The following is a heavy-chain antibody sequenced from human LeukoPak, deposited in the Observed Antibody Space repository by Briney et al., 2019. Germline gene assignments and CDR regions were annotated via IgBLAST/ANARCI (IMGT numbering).Heavy chain of an antibody. V-gene: IGHV3-43D*04. J-gene: IGHJ1*01. CDR1: GFTFDDYI. CDR3: ARAPSEIGGYYPEYFRH. Sequence: PGGSLRLSCVVSGFTFDDYIMHWVRQVPGKGLEWVSLINWDGGTTIYADSVRGRFTISRDNAKNTVSLQMNSLRAEDTGVYYCARAPSEIGGYYPEYFRHWGQGTLVTVSS. CDR2: INWDGGTT. D-gene: IGHD3-22*01.